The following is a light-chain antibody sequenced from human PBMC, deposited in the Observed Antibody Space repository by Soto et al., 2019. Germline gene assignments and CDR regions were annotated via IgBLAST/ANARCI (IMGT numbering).Light chain of an antibody. J-gene: IGKJ1*01. CDR2: KAS. V-gene: IGKV1-5*03. CDR3: QHYNSYSEA. Sequence: DIQMTQSPSSLSGSVGDRVTITCRASQTISSCLARYQQKPGKAPKLMIYKASTFKSGVPSRFSGSGSGTEFTLTISSLQPDDFATYYCQHYNSYSEAFGQGTKVELK. CDR1: QTISSC.